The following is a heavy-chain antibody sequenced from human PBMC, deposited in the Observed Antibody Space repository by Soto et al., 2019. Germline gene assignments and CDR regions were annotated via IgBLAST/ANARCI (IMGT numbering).Heavy chain of an antibody. J-gene: IGHJ5*02. CDR2: IFYSGST. Sequence: SETLSLPCTVSGGSIRSYFWSWIRQPPGKGLEWIGYIFYSGSTNYNPSLTSRVTISVDTSKNQFSLKLTSVTAADTAVYYCARDIYDGFDPWGQGILVTVSS. CDR3: ARDIYDGFDP. D-gene: IGHD3-3*01. CDR1: GGSIRSYF. V-gene: IGHV4-59*01.